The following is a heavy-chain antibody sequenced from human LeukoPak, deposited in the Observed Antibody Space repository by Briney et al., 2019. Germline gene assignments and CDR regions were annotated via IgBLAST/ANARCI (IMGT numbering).Heavy chain of an antibody. CDR2: IKQDGSEK. Sequence: GGSLRLSCAASGFTFSSYSMNWVRQAPGKGLEWVANIKQDGSEKYYVDSVKGRFTISRDNAKNSLYLQMNSLRAEDTAVYYCARDRSLGDSSGWLYDYWGQGTLVTVSS. CDR1: GFTFSSYS. CDR3: ARDRSLGDSSGWLYDY. V-gene: IGHV3-7*01. D-gene: IGHD6-19*01. J-gene: IGHJ4*02.